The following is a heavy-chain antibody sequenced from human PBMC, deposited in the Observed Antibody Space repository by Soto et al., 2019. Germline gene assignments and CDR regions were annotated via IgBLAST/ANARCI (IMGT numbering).Heavy chain of an antibody. CDR1: GGSISSRGYY. J-gene: IGHJ4*02. D-gene: IGHD4-17*01. V-gene: IGHV4-31*03. CDR2: ISYSEST. Sequence: SSETLSLTCTVSGGSISSRGYYCIWIRQFPGKGLEWIGYISYSESTDYNPSLKSRVTISADTSKNQFSLKLSSVTAADTAVYYCAGGNDYAKIGYWGQGAQVTVSS. CDR3: AGGNDYAKIGY.